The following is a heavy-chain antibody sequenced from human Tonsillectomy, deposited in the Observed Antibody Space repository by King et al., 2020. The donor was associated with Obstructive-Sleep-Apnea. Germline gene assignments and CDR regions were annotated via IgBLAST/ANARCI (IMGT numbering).Heavy chain of an antibody. J-gene: IGHJ4*02. CDR1: GGCFSDYY. CDR3: ARVPERYDYIWGSYLKRVALTFDY. D-gene: IGHD3-16*02. CDR2: IKHSGSI. Sequence: VQLQQWGAGLFKPSETLSLTCAVYGGCFSDYYWSWIRQPPGKGLEWIGEIKHSGSINYKQSLKGRVTISVDTSKKPFSLNLSSVTAADTAVYYCARVPERYDYIWGSYLKRVALTFDYWGQGTLVTASS. V-gene: IGHV4-34*01.